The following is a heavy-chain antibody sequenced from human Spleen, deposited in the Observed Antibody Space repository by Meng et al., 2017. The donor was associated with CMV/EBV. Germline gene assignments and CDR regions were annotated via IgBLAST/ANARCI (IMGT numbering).Heavy chain of an antibody. CDR3: ARDYAGTGDGMDV. Sequence: GGSLRLSCAASGFTFSDFSMNWIRQAPGKGLECVSYISTSGSDIYYADSLKGRLTVSRDNAKNSLYLQLNSLRAEDTAVYYCARDYAGTGDGMDVWGQGTTVTVSS. CDR2: ISTSGSDI. CDR1: GFTFSDFS. J-gene: IGHJ6*02. V-gene: IGHV3-11*01. D-gene: IGHD3-10*01.